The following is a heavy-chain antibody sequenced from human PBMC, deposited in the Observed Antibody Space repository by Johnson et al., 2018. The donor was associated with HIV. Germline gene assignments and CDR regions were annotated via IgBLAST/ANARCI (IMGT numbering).Heavy chain of an antibody. CDR1: GFSFSDYY. Sequence: QVQLVESGGGLVRPGWSLRLSCVASGFSFSDYYMSWIRQAPGKGLEWVSYISSSGTTKYYADSVKGRFTISRDNAKNSLYLQMSSLRAGDTAVYYCGRAVMVRNYETMGAFDIWGQGTMVTVSS. V-gene: IGHV3-11*04. D-gene: IGHD3-10*01. CDR3: GRAVMVRNYETMGAFDI. CDR2: ISSSGTTK. J-gene: IGHJ3*02.